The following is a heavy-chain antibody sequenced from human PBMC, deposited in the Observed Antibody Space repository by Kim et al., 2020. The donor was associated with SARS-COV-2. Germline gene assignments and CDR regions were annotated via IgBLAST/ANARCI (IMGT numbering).Heavy chain of an antibody. Sequence: GGSLRLSCAASGFTFSSYSMNWVRQAPGKGLEWVSSISSSSSYIYYADSVKGRFTISRDNAKNSLYLQMNSLRAEDTAVYYCARDPRYSGSYYPSYFDYWGQGTLVTVSS. J-gene: IGHJ4*02. CDR3: ARDPRYSGSYYPSYFDY. CDR1: GFTFSSYS. CDR2: ISSSSSYI. V-gene: IGHV3-21*01. D-gene: IGHD1-26*01.